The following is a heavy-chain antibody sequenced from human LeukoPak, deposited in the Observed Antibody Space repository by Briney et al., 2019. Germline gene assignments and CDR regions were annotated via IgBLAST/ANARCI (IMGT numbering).Heavy chain of an antibody. CDR2: IYTSGST. Sequence: SETLSLTCTVSGGSISSGSYYWSWIRQPAGKGLEWIGRIYTSGSTNYNPSLKSRVTISVDTSKNQFSLKLSSVTAADTAVYYCALTYDSSGYYSHYFDYWGQGTLVTVSS. J-gene: IGHJ4*02. CDR3: ALTYDSSGYYSHYFDY. D-gene: IGHD3-22*01. V-gene: IGHV4-61*02. CDR1: GGSISSGSYY.